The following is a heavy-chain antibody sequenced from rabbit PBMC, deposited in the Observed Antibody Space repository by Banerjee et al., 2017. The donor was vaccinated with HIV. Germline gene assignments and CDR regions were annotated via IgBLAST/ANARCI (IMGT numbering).Heavy chain of an antibody. CDR2: IYTGSSGST. V-gene: IGHV1S45*01. CDR3: ARDPHVRSSDPTLNL. Sequence: EESGGDLVKPEGSLTLTCTASGFSFSSSYWICWVRQAPGKGLEWIACIYTGSSGSTYYASWAKGRFTISKTSSTTVTLQMTSLTAADTAIYFCARDPHVRSSDPTLNLWGPGTLVTVS. J-gene: IGHJ4*01. D-gene: IGHD1-1*01. CDR1: GFSFSSSYW.